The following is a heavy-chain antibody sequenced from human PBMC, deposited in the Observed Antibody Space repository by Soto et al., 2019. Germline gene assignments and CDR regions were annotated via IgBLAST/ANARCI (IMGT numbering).Heavy chain of an antibody. V-gene: IGHV4-39*01. CDR3: ASPKIAFYNWFDP. J-gene: IGHJ5*02. Sequence: SETLSLTCTVSGGSMSSSSYYWGWIRQPPGKGLEWIGSIYYSGTTYYNPSLKSRVTISVDTSKNQFSLNLSSVTAADTAVYYCASPKIAFYNWFDPWGQGTLVTVSS. CDR1: GGSMSSSSYY. CDR2: IYYSGTT. D-gene: IGHD3-3*02.